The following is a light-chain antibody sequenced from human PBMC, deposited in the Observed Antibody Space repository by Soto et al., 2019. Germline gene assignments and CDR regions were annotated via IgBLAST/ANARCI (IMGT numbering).Light chain of an antibody. Sequence: EIVMTQSPATLSVSPGERATLSYRAAQSVGSNLAWYQQKPGQAPRLLIYGASTRATGIPVRFSGSGSGTEFTLTISSLQSEDFVVYYCQQYNDWPYTLGQGTKLEIK. J-gene: IGKJ2*01. CDR1: QSVGSN. V-gene: IGKV3-15*01. CDR2: GAS. CDR3: QQYNDWPYT.